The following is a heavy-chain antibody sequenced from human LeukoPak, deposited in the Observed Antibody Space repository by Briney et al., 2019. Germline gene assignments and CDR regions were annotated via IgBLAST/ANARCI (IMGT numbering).Heavy chain of an antibody. J-gene: IGHJ6*02. CDR1: GYTFTSYD. V-gene: IGHV1-8*01. D-gene: IGHD3-3*01. Sequence: ASVKVSCKASGYTFTSYDINWVRQATGQGLEWMGWMNPNSGNTGYAQKFQGRVTMTRNTSISTAYMELSSLRSGDTAVYYCARGGYDFWSGYLLGYYYGMDVWGQGTTVTVSS. CDR2: MNPNSGNT. CDR3: ARGGYDFWSGYLLGYYYGMDV.